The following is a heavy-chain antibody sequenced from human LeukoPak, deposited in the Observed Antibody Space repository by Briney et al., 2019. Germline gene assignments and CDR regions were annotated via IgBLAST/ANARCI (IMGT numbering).Heavy chain of an antibody. D-gene: IGHD3-22*01. CDR1: GFTFSSYW. CDR2: IKQDGSEK. CDR3: ARALTMIVVAFDY. Sequence: PGESLRLSCAASGFTFSSYWMSWIRQAPGKGLESMANIKQDGSEKYYVDPVKGRFTIARDNAKNSLYLQMNSLRAEDTAVYYCARALTMIVVAFDYWGQGTLVTVSS. J-gene: IGHJ4*02. V-gene: IGHV3-7*01.